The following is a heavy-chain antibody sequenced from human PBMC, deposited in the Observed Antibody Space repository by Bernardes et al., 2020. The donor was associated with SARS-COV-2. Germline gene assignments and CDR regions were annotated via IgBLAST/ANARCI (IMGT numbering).Heavy chain of an antibody. D-gene: IGHD2-2*01. CDR2: IKSKTDDGTT. J-gene: IGHJ6*02. CDR1: GFSFSNSW. CDR3: GTQYQQVDDDYYYYGMDV. Sequence: GGSLRLSCAASGFSFSNSWMSWVRQAPGKGLEWVGLIKSKTDDGTTDYAAPVKGRFSISRDDSKNTLYLQMNSLKIEDTGVYYCGTQYQQVDDDYYYYGMDVWGQGTTVTVSS. V-gene: IGHV3-15*01.